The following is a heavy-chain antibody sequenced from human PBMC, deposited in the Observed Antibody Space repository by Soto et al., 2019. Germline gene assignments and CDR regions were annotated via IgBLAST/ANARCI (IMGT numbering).Heavy chain of an antibody. V-gene: IGHV4-31*03. CDR3: ARPRITGTYDHFDS. J-gene: IGHJ3*02. Sequence: SETLSLPCTVSGGSISSGGYYWRWIRQHPGKGLEWIGYIYYSGSTYYNPSLKSRVTISVDTSKNQFSLKLSSVTAADTAVYYCARPRITGTYDHFDSWGQGTVVT. CDR2: IYYSGST. CDR1: GGSISSGGYY. D-gene: IGHD1-7*01.